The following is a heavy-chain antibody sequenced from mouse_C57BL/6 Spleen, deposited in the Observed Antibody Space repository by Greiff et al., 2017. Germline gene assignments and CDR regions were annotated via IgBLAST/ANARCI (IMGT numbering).Heavy chain of an antibody. D-gene: IGHD2-4*01. V-gene: IGHV1-7*01. CDR2: INPSSGYT. J-gene: IGHJ4*01. CDR1: GYTFTSYW. CDR3: ARRGYYDYDYYAMDY. Sequence: VQLQQSGAELAKPGASVKLSCKASGYTFTSYWMHWVKQRPGQGLEWIGYINPSSGYTKYNQKFKGKATLTVDKSSSTAYMELNSLTSEDSAVYYCARRGYYDYDYYAMDYWGQGTSVTVSS.